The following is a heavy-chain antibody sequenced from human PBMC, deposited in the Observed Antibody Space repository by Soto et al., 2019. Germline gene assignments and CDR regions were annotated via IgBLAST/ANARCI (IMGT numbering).Heavy chain of an antibody. V-gene: IGHV5-51*01. CDR3: ARLGRGEGVGATDFDY. J-gene: IGHJ4*02. CDR1: GYSFTSYW. D-gene: IGHD1-26*01. CDR2: IYPGDSDT. Sequence: GESLKISCKGSGYSFTSYWIGWVRQMPGKGLEWMGIIYPGDSDTRYSPSFQGQVTISADKSISTAYLQWSSLKASDTAMYYCARLGRGEGVGATDFDYWGQGTLVTVSS.